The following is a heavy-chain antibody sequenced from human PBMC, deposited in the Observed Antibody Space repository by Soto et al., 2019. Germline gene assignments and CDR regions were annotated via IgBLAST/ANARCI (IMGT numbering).Heavy chain of an antibody. Sequence: EVQLLESGGGLGQPGGSLGLSFAAPGLTFSSSALSWVPKPPGKGLEWVSGINNNGANTYYADSVRGRFTISRDNSKNTLYLQMNSLRAEDTAVYYCAKIPITIRLGMDVWGQGTTVTVSS. CDR3: AKIPITIRLGMDV. J-gene: IGHJ6*02. CDR2: INNNGANT. CDR1: GLTFSSSA. D-gene: IGHD3-3*01. V-gene: IGHV3-23*01.